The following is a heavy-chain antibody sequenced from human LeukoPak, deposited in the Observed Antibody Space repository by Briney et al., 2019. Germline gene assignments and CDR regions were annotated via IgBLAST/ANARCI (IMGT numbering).Heavy chain of an antibody. CDR2: IQPDGSEG. Sequence: SLGLLGADCGFGVSSNYMSWARQAQEKGLEWVGNIQPDGSEGYPVDSVKGRFTISRDNAKNSLYLQMNSLRAEDTAVYYCARLLGLSRPYCSSTSCYAGWFDPWGQGTLVTVSS. D-gene: IGHD2-2*01. CDR1: GFGVSSNY. CDR3: ARLLGLSRPYCSSTSCYAGWFDP. J-gene: IGHJ5*02. V-gene: IGHV3-7*01.